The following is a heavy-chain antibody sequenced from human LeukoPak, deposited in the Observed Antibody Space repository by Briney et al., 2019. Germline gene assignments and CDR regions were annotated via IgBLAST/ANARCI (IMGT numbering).Heavy chain of an antibody. V-gene: IGHV4-39*07. Sequence: SETLSLTCTVSGGSISSSSYYWGWIRQPPGKGLEWIGSIYYSGSTYYNPSLKSRVTISVDTSKNQFSLKLSSVTAADTAVYYCARLYGTAGMDAFDIWGQGTMVTVSS. J-gene: IGHJ3*02. D-gene: IGHD3-16*01. CDR1: GGSISSSSYY. CDR3: ARLYGTAGMDAFDI. CDR2: IYYSGST.